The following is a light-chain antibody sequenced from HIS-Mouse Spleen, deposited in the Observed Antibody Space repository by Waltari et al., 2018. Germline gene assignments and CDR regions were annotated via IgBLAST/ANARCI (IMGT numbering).Light chain of an antibody. CDR3: YSTDSSGNHRV. Sequence: SYELTQPPSVSVSPGQTARITCSGEALPKKYAYWYQQKAGQAPVVVIYEDSKRPSGIPARFSGSSSGTMATLTISGAQVEDEADYYCYSTDSSGNHRVFGGGTKLTVL. CDR2: EDS. V-gene: IGLV3-10*01. J-gene: IGLJ2*01. CDR1: ALPKKY.